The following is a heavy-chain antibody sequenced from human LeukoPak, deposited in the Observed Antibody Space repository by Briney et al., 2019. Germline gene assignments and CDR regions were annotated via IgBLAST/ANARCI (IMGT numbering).Heavy chain of an antibody. CDR3: ARNRGILTGYYISHFDY. Sequence: SETLSLTCTVSGGSISSSSYYWGWIRQPPGKGLEWIGSIYYSGSTYYNPSLKSRVTMSVDTSKNQFSLKLSSVTAADTAVYYCARNRGILTGYYISHFDYWGQGTLVTVSS. CDR2: IYYSGST. CDR1: GGSISSSSYY. D-gene: IGHD3-9*01. J-gene: IGHJ4*02. V-gene: IGHV4-39*01.